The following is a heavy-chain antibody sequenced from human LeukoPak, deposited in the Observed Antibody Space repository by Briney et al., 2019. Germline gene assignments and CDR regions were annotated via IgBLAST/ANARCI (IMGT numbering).Heavy chain of an antibody. Sequence: SEILSLTCTVSGGSISSYYWSWIRQPAGKGLEWIGRIYTSGSTNYNPSLKSRVTMSVDTSKNQFSLKLSSVTAADTAVYYCARDPGIAAAVRHYYYGMDVWGQGTTVTVSS. CDR1: GGSISSYY. CDR3: ARDPGIAAAVRHYYYGMDV. V-gene: IGHV4-4*07. D-gene: IGHD6-13*01. J-gene: IGHJ6*02. CDR2: IYTSGST.